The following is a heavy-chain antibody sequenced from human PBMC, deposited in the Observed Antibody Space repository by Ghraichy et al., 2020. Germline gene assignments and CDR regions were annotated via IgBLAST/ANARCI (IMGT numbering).Heavy chain of an antibody. CDR3: ARSGYASGAASFDP. CDR1: GFSFRDYA. V-gene: IGHV3-30*04. J-gene: IGHJ5*02. CDR2: MSYDGSNE. Sequence: SLNISCAASGFSFRDYAMHWVRQGPDKRLEWGAAMSYDGSNEYYPESVKGRFIISRDNSKNTLYLQMNNVIAEDTALYYCARSGYASGAASFDPWGQGTLVTVSS. D-gene: IGHD2-2*01.